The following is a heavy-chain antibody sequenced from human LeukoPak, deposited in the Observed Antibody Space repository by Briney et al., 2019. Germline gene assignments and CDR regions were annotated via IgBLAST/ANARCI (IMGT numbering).Heavy chain of an antibody. J-gene: IGHJ4*02. V-gene: IGHV3-30*02. Sequence: GGSLRLSCTPSGFTFSSYGMHWVRQAPGKGLEGVAFIRYDGSDKHYADSVKGRFTISRDNSKDTLYLQMNSLRAEDTAVYYCAKDLELAPFDYWGQGTLVTVSS. CDR3: AKDLELAPFDY. CDR1: GFTFSSYG. CDR2: IRYDGSDK. D-gene: IGHD1-7*01.